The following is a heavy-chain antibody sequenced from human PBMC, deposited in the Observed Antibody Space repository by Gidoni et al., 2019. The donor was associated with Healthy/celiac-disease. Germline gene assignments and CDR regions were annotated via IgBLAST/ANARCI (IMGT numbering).Heavy chain of an antibody. CDR1: GYTFTSYD. V-gene: IGHV1-8*01. D-gene: IGHD3-9*01. CDR2: MNPNSGNT. CDR3: ARGALPMYDILTGYYMDFDY. J-gene: IGHJ4*02. Sequence: QVQLVQSGAEVKKPGASVKVSCKASGYTFTSYDINWVRQATGQGLEWMGWMNPNSGNTGYAQKFQGRVTMTRNISISTAYMELSSLRSEDTAVYYCARGALPMYDILTGYYMDFDYWGQGTLVTVSS.